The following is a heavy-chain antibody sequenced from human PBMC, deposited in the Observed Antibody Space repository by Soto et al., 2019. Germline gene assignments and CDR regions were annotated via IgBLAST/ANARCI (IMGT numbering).Heavy chain of an antibody. CDR3: AKDRKVRGVITNYFDY. V-gene: IGHV3-23*01. CDR2: ISGSGGST. J-gene: IGHJ4*02. D-gene: IGHD3-10*01. CDR1: GFTFSSYA. Sequence: VQLLESGGGLVQPGGSLRLSCAASGFTFSSYAMSWVRQAPGKGLEWVSAISGSGGSTYYADSVKGRFTISRDNSKNTLYLQMNSLRAEDTAVYYCAKDRKVRGVITNYFDYWGQGTLVTVSS.